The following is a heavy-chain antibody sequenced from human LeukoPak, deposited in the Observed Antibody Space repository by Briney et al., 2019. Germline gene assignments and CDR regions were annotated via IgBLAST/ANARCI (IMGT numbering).Heavy chain of an antibody. CDR1: GGSISSSSYY. J-gene: IGHJ4*02. D-gene: IGHD2-2*01. CDR2: IYYNGST. CDR3: ARHLYCSSTSCYYFDY. V-gene: IGHV4-39*01. Sequence: SETLSLTCTVSGGSISSSSYYWGWIRQPPGKGLEWIGSIYYNGSTYYNPSLKSRVTISVDTSKDQFSLKLSSVTAADTAVYYCARHLYCSSTSCYYFDYWGQGTLVTVSS.